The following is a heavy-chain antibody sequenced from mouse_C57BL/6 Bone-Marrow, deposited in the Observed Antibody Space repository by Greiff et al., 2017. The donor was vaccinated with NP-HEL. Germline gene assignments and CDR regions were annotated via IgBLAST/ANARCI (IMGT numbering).Heavy chain of an antibody. Sequence: EVQRVESGGGLVQPGGSMKLSCVASGFTFSNYWMNWVRQSPEKGLEWVAQIRLKSDNYATHYAGSVKGRFTISRDDSKSSVYLQMNNLRAEDTGIYYCTAYYYGSRGAMDYWGQGTSVTVSS. D-gene: IGHD1-1*01. V-gene: IGHV6-3*01. CDR1: GFTFSNYW. CDR3: TAYYYGSRGAMDY. CDR2: IRLKSDNYAT. J-gene: IGHJ4*01.